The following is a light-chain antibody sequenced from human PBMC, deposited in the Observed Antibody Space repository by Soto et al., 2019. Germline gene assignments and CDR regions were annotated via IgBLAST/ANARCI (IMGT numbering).Light chain of an antibody. CDR2: AAS. Sequence: IQMTQSPSSLSAFVEDRVTITCRASQSISNYLNWYQQKPGKAPKLLIYAASSLQSGVPSRFSGSGSGTDFTLTISSLQPEDFATYYCQQSYSTPLTFGGGTKVDIK. J-gene: IGKJ4*01. CDR3: QQSYSTPLT. V-gene: IGKV1-39*01. CDR1: QSISNY.